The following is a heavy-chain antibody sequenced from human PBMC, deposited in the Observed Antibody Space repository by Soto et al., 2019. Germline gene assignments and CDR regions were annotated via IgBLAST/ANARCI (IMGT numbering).Heavy chain of an antibody. CDR1: GGSISSGGYY. V-gene: IGHV4-31*03. D-gene: IGHD5-12*01. CDR3: ARGGYEADYYYYYGMDV. Sequence: SETLSLTCTVSGGSISSGGYYWSWIRQHPGKGLEWIGYIYYSGSTYYNPSLKGRVTISVDTSKNQFSLKLSSVTAADTAVYYCARGGYEADYYYYYGMDVWGQGTTVTVSS. J-gene: IGHJ6*02. CDR2: IYYSGST.